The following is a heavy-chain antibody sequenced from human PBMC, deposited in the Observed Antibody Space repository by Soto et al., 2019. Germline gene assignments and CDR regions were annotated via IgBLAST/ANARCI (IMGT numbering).Heavy chain of an antibody. J-gene: IGHJ4*02. CDR2: VFYTGIT. V-gene: IGHV4-59*01. CDR3: AKWGAAAGTT. Sequence: QVHLQESGPGLVKPAETLSLTCSVSGGSISSYYWSWIRQPPGKGLEWIGYVFYTGITKYNPSFKSRAPISGDTSRKQFSLNLLSVTAADTAVYYCAKWGAAAGTTWGQGSRVNVSS. CDR1: GGSISSYY. D-gene: IGHD1-1*01.